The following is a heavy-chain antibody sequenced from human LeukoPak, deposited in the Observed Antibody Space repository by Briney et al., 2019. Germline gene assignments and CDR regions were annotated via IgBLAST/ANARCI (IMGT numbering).Heavy chain of an antibody. D-gene: IGHD1-26*01. Sequence: GGSLRLSCAVSGLTITKYWMSWVRQAPGKGLEWVANINQDGSEKYCVDSVKGRFIISRDNAKNLLYLQMNSLRAEDTAVYYCVSGTNYYGYCGQGTLVTVSS. CDR2: INQDGSEK. CDR3: VSGTNYYGY. J-gene: IGHJ4*02. V-gene: IGHV3-7*01. CDR1: GLTITKYW.